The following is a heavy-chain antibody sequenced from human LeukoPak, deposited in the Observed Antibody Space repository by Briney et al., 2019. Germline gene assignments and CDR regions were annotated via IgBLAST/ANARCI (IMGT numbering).Heavy chain of an antibody. CDR3: ARGGYDILTGYYSI. V-gene: IGHV1-69*05. Sequence: SVKVSCKASGGTFSSYAISWVRQAPGQGLEWMGGIIPIFGTANYAQKFQGRVTITTDESTSTAYMELSSLRSEDMAVYYCARGGYDILTGYYSIWGQGTLVTVSS. J-gene: IGHJ4*02. CDR1: GGTFSSYA. D-gene: IGHD3-9*01. CDR2: IIPIFGTA.